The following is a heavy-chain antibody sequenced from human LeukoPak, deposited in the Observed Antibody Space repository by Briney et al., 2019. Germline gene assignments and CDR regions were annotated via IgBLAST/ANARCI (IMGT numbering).Heavy chain of an antibody. J-gene: IGHJ4*02. D-gene: IGHD6-19*01. V-gene: IGHV3-23*01. CDR1: GFTVSSNY. CDR2: ITGTGGST. CDR3: AKDHGTAVAGFYY. Sequence: GGSLRLSCAASGFTVSSNYMNWVRQAPGRGPEWVSGITGTGGSTYYADPVKGRFTVSRDTSKNTLYLQMNSLRAEDTAIYYCAKDHGTAVAGFYYWGQGTLVTVSS.